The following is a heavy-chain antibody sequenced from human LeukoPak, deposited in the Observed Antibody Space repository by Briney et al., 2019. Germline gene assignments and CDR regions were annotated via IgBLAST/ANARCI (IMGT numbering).Heavy chain of an antibody. D-gene: IGHD4-17*01. V-gene: IGHV1-69*04. J-gene: IGHJ4*02. Sequence: SVKVSCKASGGTFSSYAISWVRQAPGQGLEWMGRIIPIFGIANYAQKFQGRVTITADKSTSTAYMELSSLRSEDTAMYYCARAATVTSKTFDYWGQGTLVTVSS. CDR1: GGTFSSYA. CDR2: IIPIFGIA. CDR3: ARAATVTSKTFDY.